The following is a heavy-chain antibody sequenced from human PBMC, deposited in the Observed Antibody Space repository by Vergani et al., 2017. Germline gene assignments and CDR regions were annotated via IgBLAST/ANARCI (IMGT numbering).Heavy chain of an antibody. Sequence: EVQLVESGGGLVQPGRSLRLSCAASGFTFSSYAMSWVRQAPGKGLEWVSAISGSGGSTYYADPVKGRFTISRDNSKNTLYLQMNSLRAEDTAVYYSAKIQPAVYYGILTDFDYWGQGTLVTVSS. CDR2: ISGSGGST. CDR1: GFTFSSYA. D-gene: IGHD3-9*01. J-gene: IGHJ4*02. CDR3: AKIQPAVYYGILTDFDY. V-gene: IGHV3-23*04.